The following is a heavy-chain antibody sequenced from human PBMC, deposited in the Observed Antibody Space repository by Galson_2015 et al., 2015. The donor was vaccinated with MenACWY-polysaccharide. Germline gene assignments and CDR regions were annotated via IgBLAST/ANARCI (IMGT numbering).Heavy chain of an antibody. J-gene: IGHJ4*02. D-gene: IGHD3-10*01. CDR2: TYYRTKWYD. V-gene: IGHV6-1*01. CDR1: GDSVSSNSVS. Sequence: CAISGDSVSSNSVSWNWIRQTPSRGLEWLGRTYYRTKWYDDYAVSVRIRMTINPDTSKNLFSLHLNSVTPEDTAVYYCVRGGFGQTVGRFDYWGQGALVTVSS. CDR3: VRGGFGQTVGRFDY.